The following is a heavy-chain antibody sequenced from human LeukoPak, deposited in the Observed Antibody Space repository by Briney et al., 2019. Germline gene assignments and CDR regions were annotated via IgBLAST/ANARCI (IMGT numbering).Heavy chain of an antibody. D-gene: IGHD6-13*01. Sequence: SETLSLTCTVSGGSISSSSYYWGWIRQPPGKGLEWIGYIYHSGSTYYNPSLKSRVTISVDRSKNQFSLKLSSVTAADTAVYYCARGWSSSWYPAEYFQHWGQGTLVTVSS. CDR2: IYHSGST. CDR3: ARGWSSSWYPAEYFQH. CDR1: GGSISSSSYY. V-gene: IGHV4-39*07. J-gene: IGHJ1*01.